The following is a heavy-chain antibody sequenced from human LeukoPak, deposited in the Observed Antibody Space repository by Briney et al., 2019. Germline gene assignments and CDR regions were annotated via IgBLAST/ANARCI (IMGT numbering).Heavy chain of an antibody. V-gene: IGHV4-31*03. D-gene: IGHD2-8*01. Sequence: PSETLSLTCTVSGGSISSGGYYWNWIRQHPGKGLEWIGYICNSGSTYYNPSLKSRSTISVDTSKNQFSLKLSSVTAADTAVYYCARGYCTNGVCSSDYFDYWGQGTLVTVSS. J-gene: IGHJ4*02. CDR3: ARGYCTNGVCSSDYFDY. CDR2: ICNSGST. CDR1: GGSISSGGYY.